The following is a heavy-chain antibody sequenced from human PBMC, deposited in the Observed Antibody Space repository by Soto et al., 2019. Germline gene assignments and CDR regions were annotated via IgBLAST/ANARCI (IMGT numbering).Heavy chain of an antibody. CDR3: ARGAIAARPSNWFDP. D-gene: IGHD6-6*01. Sequence: QVQLQQWGAGLLKPSETLSLTCAVYGGSFSGYYWSWIRQPPGKGLEWIGEINHSGSTNYNPSLKSRVTISVDTPKNQFSLKLSSVTAADTAVYYCARGAIAARPSNWFDPWGQGTLVTVSS. CDR1: GGSFSGYY. CDR2: INHSGST. V-gene: IGHV4-34*01. J-gene: IGHJ5*02.